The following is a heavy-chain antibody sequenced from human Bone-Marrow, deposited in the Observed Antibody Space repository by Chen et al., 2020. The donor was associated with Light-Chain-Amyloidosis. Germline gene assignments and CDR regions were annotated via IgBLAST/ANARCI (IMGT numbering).Heavy chain of an antibody. CDR1: DYTFPNYW. V-gene: IGHV5-51*01. J-gene: IGHJ4*02. CDR2: IYPDDSDA. D-gene: IGHD5-12*01. CDR3: ARRRDGYNFDY. Sequence: EVYLKKSGPEVKKPGESLKIPDTGSDYTFPNYWTGWVRQMPGKGLEWMGVIYPDDSDARYSPSFEGQVTISADKSITTAYLQWRSLKASDTAMYYCARRRDGYNFDYWGQGTLVTVSS.